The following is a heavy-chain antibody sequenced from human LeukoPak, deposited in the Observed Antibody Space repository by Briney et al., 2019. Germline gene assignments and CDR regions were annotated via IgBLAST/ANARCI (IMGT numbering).Heavy chain of an antibody. Sequence: ASVKVSCKASGYTFTTYDINWVRQATGQGLEWMGWMNPNSGYTGYAKKFQGRVTIIRETSISTAYMEVSSLGSDDAAVYYCAGVAGSIDYWGQGTLVTVSS. CDR1: GYTFTTYD. CDR2: MNPNSGYT. CDR3: AGVAGSIDY. J-gene: IGHJ4*02. V-gene: IGHV1-8*03. D-gene: IGHD6-19*01.